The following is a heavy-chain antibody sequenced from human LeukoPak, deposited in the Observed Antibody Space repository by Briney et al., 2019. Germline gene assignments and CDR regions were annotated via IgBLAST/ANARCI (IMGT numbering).Heavy chain of an antibody. J-gene: IGHJ1*01. CDR2: IFSST. CDR1: GFTVSSNS. D-gene: IGHD3-22*01. Sequence: PGGSLRLSCTVSGFTVSSNSMSWARQAPGKGLEWVSFIFSSTHYSDSVKGRFTISRDNSKNTLYLQMNSLRAEDTAVYYCATDYYDSSGWRYFQHWGQGTLVTVSS. CDR3: ATDYYDSSGWRYFQH. V-gene: IGHV3-53*01.